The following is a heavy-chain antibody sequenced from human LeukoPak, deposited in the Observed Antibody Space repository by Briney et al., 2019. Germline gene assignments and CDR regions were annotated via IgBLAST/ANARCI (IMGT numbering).Heavy chain of an antibody. CDR2: IIPIFGTA. Sequence: GASVKVSCKASGGTFSSYAISWVRQAPGQGLGWMGGIIPIFGTANYAQKFQGRVTITADESTSTAYMELSSLRSEDTAVYYCARVLWRPYYYDSSGYLKNWFDPWGQGTLVTVSS. CDR3: ARVLWRPYYYDSSGYLKNWFDP. J-gene: IGHJ5*02. V-gene: IGHV1-69*13. D-gene: IGHD3-22*01. CDR1: GGTFSSYA.